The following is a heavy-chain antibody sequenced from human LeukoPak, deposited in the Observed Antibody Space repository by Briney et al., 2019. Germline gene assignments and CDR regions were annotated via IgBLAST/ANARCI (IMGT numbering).Heavy chain of an antibody. D-gene: IGHD3-9*01. Sequence: GRSLRLSCAASGFTFDDYAMHWVRQAPGKGLEWVSGISWNSGSIGYADTVKGRFTISRDNAKNSLYLQMNSLRAEDTALYYCAKASGYYDTGNAFDIWGQGTMVTVSS. J-gene: IGHJ3*02. CDR3: AKASGYYDTGNAFDI. V-gene: IGHV3-9*01. CDR2: ISWNSGSI. CDR1: GFTFDDYA.